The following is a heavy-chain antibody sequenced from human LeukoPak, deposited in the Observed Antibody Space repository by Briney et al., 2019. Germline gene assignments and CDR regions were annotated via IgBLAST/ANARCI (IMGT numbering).Heavy chain of an antibody. CDR1: GFIFSSYS. J-gene: IGHJ4*02. Sequence: GGSLRLSCAASGFIFSSYSMNWVRQAPGKGLEWISKINSGSTTIYYKDSVRGRFTISRDNAKNSLSLQMNNLRVEDTAVYYCARDSPRLSYWGQGTLVTVSS. CDR2: INSGSTTI. V-gene: IGHV3-48*01. CDR3: ARDSPRLSY.